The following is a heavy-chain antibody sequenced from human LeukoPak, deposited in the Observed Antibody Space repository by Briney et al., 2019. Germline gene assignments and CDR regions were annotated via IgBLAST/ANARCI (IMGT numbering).Heavy chain of an antibody. Sequence: PSETLSLTCTVSGGSISSYYWSWIRQPPGKGLEWIGYIYYSGSTNYNPSLKSRVTISVDKSKNQFSLKLSSVTAADTAVYYCARRTTPSYPYYYYYYYMDVWGKGTTVTVSS. D-gene: IGHD1-7*01. V-gene: IGHV4-59*01. CDR2: IYYSGST. J-gene: IGHJ6*03. CDR3: ARRTTPSYPYYYYYYYMDV. CDR1: GGSISSYY.